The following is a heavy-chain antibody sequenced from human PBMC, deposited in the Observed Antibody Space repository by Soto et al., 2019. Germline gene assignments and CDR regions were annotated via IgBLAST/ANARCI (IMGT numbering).Heavy chain of an antibody. V-gene: IGHV4-59*02. D-gene: IGHD3-9*01. J-gene: IGHJ5*02. CDR3: ARDMHAGLTHDFDP. CDR1: GAAVTSYH. CDR2: TSYNGNT. Sequence: SETRSLTCFVYGAAVTSYHWSWIRQFHGKGLEWIAYTSYNGNTNYNPSLPSRVTISLDTAKNQLSLKLASLTAADTAVYYFARDMHAGLTHDFDPGCQGTLVTVSS.